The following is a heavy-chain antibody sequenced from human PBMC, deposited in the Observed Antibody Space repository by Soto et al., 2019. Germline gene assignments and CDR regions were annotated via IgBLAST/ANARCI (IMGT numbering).Heavy chain of an antibody. J-gene: IGHJ6*02. V-gene: IGHV3-30*03. CDR1: GFTFSNYG. CDR2: ISSDGSNK. Sequence: QPGGSLRLSCAASGFTFSNYGMHWVRQAPGKGLEWVAVISSDGSNKYCGDSVKGRFTISRDNSKNTLYLQMNSLKTEDTAVYYCTRTVGLDYYGMDVWGQGTTVTVSS. CDR3: TRTVGLDYYGMDV.